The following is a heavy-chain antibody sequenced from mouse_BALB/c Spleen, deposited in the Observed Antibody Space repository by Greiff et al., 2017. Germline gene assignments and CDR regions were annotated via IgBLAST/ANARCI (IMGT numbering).Heavy chain of an antibody. V-gene: IGHV14-3*02. D-gene: IGHD1-2*01. Sequence: EVQLQESGAELVKPGASVKLSCTASGFNIKDTYMHWVKQRPEQGLEWIGRIDPANGNTKYDPKFQGKATITADTSSNTAYLQLSSLTSEDTAVYYCASVTTATAWSAYWGQGTLVTVSA. J-gene: IGHJ3*01. CDR2: IDPANGNT. CDR3: ASVTTATAWSAY. CDR1: GFNIKDTY.